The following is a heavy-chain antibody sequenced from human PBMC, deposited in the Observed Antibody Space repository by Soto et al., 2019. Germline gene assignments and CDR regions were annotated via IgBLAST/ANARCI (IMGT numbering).Heavy chain of an antibody. D-gene: IGHD2-2*01. CDR2: INHSGST. CDR3: ASVAGPDIVVVPDGNWFDP. V-gene: IGHV4-34*01. CDR1: GGSFSGYY. J-gene: IGHJ5*02. Sequence: SETLSLTCAVYGGSFSGYYWSWIRQPPGKGLEWIGEINHSGSTNYNPSLKSRVTISVDTSKNQFSLKLSSVTAADTAVYYCASVAGPDIVVVPDGNWFDPWGQGPLVTVSS.